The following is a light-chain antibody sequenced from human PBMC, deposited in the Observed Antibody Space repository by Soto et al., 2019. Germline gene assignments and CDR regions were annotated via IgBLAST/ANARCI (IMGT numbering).Light chain of an antibody. Sequence: QSVLTQPPSASASLGASVTLTCTLSSGYSNYKVDWYQQRQGKGPRFVMRVGTGGIVGSKGDGIPDRFSVLGSGLNRYLTIKNIQEEDESDYHCGADHGSGSNFVVVFGGGTKLTVL. J-gene: IGLJ2*01. CDR2: VGTGGIVG. CDR1: SGYSNYK. V-gene: IGLV9-49*01. CDR3: GADHGSGSNFVVV.